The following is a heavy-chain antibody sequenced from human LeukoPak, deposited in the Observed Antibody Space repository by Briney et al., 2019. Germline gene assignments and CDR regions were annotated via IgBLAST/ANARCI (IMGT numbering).Heavy chain of an antibody. Sequence: ASVKVSCKASGYTFASYCMHWVRQAPGQGLEWMGIINPSGGSTSYAQKFQGRVTMTRDTSTSTVYMELSSLRSEDTAVYYCARDGFGYDFWSGYYWTGNWFDPWGQGTLVTVSS. CDR1: GYTFASYC. CDR2: INPSGGST. D-gene: IGHD3-3*01. J-gene: IGHJ5*02. V-gene: IGHV1-46*01. CDR3: ARDGFGYDFWSGYYWTGNWFDP.